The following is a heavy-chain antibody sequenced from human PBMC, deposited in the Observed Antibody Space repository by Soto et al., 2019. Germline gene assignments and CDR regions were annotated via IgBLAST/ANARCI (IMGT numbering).Heavy chain of an antibody. D-gene: IGHD3-3*01. Sequence: GSLRLSCAASGFTFSSYCMHWVRQAPGKGLVWVSRINSDGSSTSYADSVKGRFTISRDNAKNTLYLQMNSLRAEDTAVYYCAFWSGYYRYYYYYMDVWGXGX. CDR2: INSDGSST. V-gene: IGHV3-74*01. CDR3: AFWSGYYRYYYYYMDV. J-gene: IGHJ6*03. CDR1: GFTFSSYC.